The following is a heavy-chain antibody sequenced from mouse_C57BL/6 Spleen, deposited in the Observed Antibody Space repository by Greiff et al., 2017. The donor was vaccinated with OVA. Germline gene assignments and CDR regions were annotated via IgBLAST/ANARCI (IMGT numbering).Heavy chain of an antibody. J-gene: IGHJ2*01. CDR2: ISSGGSYT. Sequence: EVKLMESGGDLVKPGGSLKLSCAASGFTFSSYGMSWVRQTPDKRLEWVATISSGGSYTYYPDSVKGRFTISRDNAKNTLYLQMSSLKSEDTAMYYCARHTTVVANFDYWGQGTTLTVSS. D-gene: IGHD1-1*01. CDR1: GFTFSSYG. CDR3: ARHTTVVANFDY. V-gene: IGHV5-6*01.